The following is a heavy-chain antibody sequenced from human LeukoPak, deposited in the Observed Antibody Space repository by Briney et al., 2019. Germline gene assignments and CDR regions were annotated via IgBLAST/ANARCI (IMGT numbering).Heavy chain of an antibody. D-gene: IGHD6-19*01. Sequence: SETLSLTCAVYGGSFSGYYWSWIRQPPGKGLEWIGEINHSGSTNYNPSLKSRVTISVDTSKNQFSLKLSSVTAADTAVYYCARAYSSGWEGWNYWGQGTLVTVCS. CDR1: GGSFSGYY. V-gene: IGHV4-34*01. CDR2: INHSGST. J-gene: IGHJ4*02. CDR3: ARAYSSGWEGWNY.